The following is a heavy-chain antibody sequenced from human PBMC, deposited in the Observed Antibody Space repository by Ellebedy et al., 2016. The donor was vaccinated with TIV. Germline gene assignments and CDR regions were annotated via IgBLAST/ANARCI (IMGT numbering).Heavy chain of an antibody. CDR3: ARDGGINYFDP. Sequence: AASVKVSCKTSGYTFTTYGVTWVRQAPGQGLEWMGWISGYTGDTNFAQEFQDRLTMTTDTSTSTAFMELRNLTSDDTAVYFCARDGGINYFDPWGQGTLVTVSS. CDR1: GYTFTTYG. CDR2: ISGYTGDT. J-gene: IGHJ5*02. D-gene: IGHD4-11*01. V-gene: IGHV1-18*01.